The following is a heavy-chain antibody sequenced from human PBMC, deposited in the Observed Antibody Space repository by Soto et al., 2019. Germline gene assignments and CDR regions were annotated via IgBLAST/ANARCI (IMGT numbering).Heavy chain of an antibody. Sequence: QVQLVQSGAEVKKPGASVKVSCKASGYTFSSYDINWVRQATGQGLEWMGWMNPKSGHTGSAQKFQGRVTMTRDSSIGTAFMELSSLRSEDTAIYYCARTDGDLDVWGQGSTITVS. CDR1: GYTFSSYD. CDR2: MNPKSGHT. D-gene: IGHD4-17*01. CDR3: ARTDGDLDV. J-gene: IGHJ6*02. V-gene: IGHV1-8*01.